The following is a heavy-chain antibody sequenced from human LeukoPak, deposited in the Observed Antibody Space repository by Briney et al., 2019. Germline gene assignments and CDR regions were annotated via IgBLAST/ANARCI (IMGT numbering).Heavy chain of an antibody. V-gene: IGHV5-10-1*01. CDR2: IDPSDSYT. CDR3: ARGYGSGRYHFDY. D-gene: IGHD3-10*01. Sequence: GESLKISFKGSGYSFTSHWISWVRQMPGKGLEWMGRIDPSDSYTNYSPSFQGHVTISADKSISTAYLQWSSLKASDTAMYYCARGYGSGRYHFDYWGQGTLVTVSS. J-gene: IGHJ4*02. CDR1: GYSFTSHW.